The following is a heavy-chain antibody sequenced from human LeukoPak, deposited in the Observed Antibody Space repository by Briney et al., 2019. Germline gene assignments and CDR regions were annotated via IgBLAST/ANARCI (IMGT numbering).Heavy chain of an antibody. Sequence: GRSLRLSCAASGFTFSSYAMHWVRQAPGKGLEWVAVISYDGSNKYYADSVKGRFTISRDNSKNTLYLQMNSLRAEDTAVYYCAKRFDPWGQGTLVTVSS. CDR1: GFTFSSYA. J-gene: IGHJ5*02. CDR2: ISYDGSNK. CDR3: AKRFDP. V-gene: IGHV3-30-3*01.